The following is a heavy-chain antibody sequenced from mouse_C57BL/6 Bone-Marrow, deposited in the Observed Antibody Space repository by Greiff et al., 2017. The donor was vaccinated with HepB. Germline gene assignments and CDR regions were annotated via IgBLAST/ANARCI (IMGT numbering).Heavy chain of an antibody. J-gene: IGHJ2*01. D-gene: IGHD2-4*01. CDR3: ASLYDYGGY. Sequence: VQLQQPGAELVMPGASVKLSCKASGYTFTSYWMHWVKQRPGQGLEWIGEIDPSDSYTNYNQKFKGKSTLTVDKSSSTAYMQLSSLTSEDSAVYYCASLYDYGGYWGQGTTLTVSS. V-gene: IGHV1-69*01. CDR1: GYTFTSYW. CDR2: IDPSDSYT.